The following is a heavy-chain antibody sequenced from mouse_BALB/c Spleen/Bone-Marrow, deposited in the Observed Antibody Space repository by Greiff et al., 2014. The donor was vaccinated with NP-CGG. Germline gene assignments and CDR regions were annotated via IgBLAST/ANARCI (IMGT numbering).Heavy chain of an antibody. CDR1: GYAFTNYL. J-gene: IGHJ2*01. Sequence: SGDELVRPGTSVKVSCKASGYAFTNYLIEWFKQRPGQGLEWIGRINPGIGGTTYNAKFKGKATLTADKSSTTAYMQLSSLTSDDSAVYFCARFTRDYWGQGTTLTVSS. CDR3: ARFTRDY. CDR2: INPGIGGT. V-gene: IGHV1-54*01.